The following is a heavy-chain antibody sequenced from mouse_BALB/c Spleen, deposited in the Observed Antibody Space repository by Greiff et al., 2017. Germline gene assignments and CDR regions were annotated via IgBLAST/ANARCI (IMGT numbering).Heavy chain of an antibody. CDR3: ARDRTGDY. J-gene: IGHJ2*01. Sequence: EVQVVESGGGLVQPGGSRKLSCAASGFTFSSFGMHWVRQAPEKGLEWVAYISSGSSTIYYADTVKGRFTISRDNPKNTLFLQMTSLRSEDTAMYYCARDRTGDYWGQGTTLTVSS. V-gene: IGHV5-17*02. D-gene: IGHD2-14*01. CDR1: GFTFSSFG. CDR2: ISSGSSTI.